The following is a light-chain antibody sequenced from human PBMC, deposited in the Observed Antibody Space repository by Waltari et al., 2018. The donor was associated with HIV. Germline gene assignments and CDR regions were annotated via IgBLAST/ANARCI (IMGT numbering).Light chain of an antibody. CDR1: QTITTY. V-gene: IGKV1-39*01. Sequence: DIQMTQSPSSLSASVGDRVTITCRASQTITTYLNWYQQKPGKAPKLLIYGASSLQSGVPPRFSGSGSGTDFTLTINSLQPEDFATYYCQQSYSTPYTFGQGAKLEI. CDR2: GAS. J-gene: IGKJ2*01. CDR3: QQSYSTPYT.